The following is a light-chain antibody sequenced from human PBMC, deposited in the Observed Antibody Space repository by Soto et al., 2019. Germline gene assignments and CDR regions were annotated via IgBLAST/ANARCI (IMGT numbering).Light chain of an antibody. V-gene: IGLV2-8*01. CDR2: EVS. CDR3: SSYAGSNNLV. Sequence: QSVLTQPPSASGSPGQSVTISCTGTSGDVGRYNYVSWYQQHPDKAPKLMIFEVSKRPSGVPDRFSGSKSGNTASLTVSGLQAEYEADYYCSSYAGSNNLVFGTGTKLTVL. J-gene: IGLJ1*01. CDR1: SGDVGRYNY.